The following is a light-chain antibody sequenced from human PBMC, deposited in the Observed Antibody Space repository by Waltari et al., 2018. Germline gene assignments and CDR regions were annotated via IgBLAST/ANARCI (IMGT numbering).Light chain of an antibody. J-gene: IGLJ2*01. Sequence: QSALTQPRSVSGSPGQSVTISCPGTSGNVGGYDDASWYQQHPGKAPTLMIYDVTKRPPGVTDRFSGSKSGNTAFLTISGLQAEDEADYHCYSYAGGYTFVFGPGTKLAVL. CDR1: SGNVGGYDD. CDR2: DVT. V-gene: IGLV2-11*01. CDR3: YSYAGGYTFV.